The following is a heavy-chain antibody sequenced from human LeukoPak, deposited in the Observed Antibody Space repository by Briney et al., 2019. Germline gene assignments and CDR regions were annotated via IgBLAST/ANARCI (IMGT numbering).Heavy chain of an antibody. CDR2: ISGSGGRE. D-gene: IGHD7-27*01. V-gene: IGHV3-23*01. J-gene: IGHJ4*02. Sequence: GGSLRLSCAASGFTFGSYAMNWARQAPGKGLEWVSSISGSGGREYYADSVKGRFTISRDNSKNTLYLQMNSLRAEDTAVYYCAKDPRRPTSGWGQGTLVTVSS. CDR3: AKDPRRPTSG. CDR1: GFTFGSYA.